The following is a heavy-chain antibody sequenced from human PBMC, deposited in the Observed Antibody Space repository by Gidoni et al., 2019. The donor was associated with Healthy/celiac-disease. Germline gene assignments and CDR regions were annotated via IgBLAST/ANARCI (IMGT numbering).Heavy chain of an antibody. CDR2: ISGSGGST. Sequence: EVQLLESGGGLVQPGGSLSLSCAAYGVTFSSDAMSWVRQDPGKGLECVAAISGSGGSTYYADSVKGRFTISRDNSKITLYLQMNSLRAEDTAVYYCAKYSPVNNWFDPWGQGTLVTVSS. J-gene: IGHJ5*02. D-gene: IGHD2-15*01. V-gene: IGHV3-23*01. CDR1: GVTFSSDA. CDR3: AKYSPVNNWFDP.